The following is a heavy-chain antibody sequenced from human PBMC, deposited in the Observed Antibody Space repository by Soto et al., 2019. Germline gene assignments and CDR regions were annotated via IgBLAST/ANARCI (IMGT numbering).Heavy chain of an antibody. CDR2: IYDSGSA. D-gene: IGHD1-26*01. Sequence: WTWIRQHPGKGMEWIGYIYDSGSAFYNPSLKSRVTMSVDTSKNQFSLNLRSVTAADTAVFYCARGILRPNHYMDVWGKGTEVAVSS. J-gene: IGHJ6*03. V-gene: IGHV4-31*02. CDR3: ARGILRPNHYMDV.